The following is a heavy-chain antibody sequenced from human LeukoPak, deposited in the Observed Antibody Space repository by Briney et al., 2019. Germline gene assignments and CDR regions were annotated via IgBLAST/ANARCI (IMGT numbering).Heavy chain of an antibody. CDR1: GGSISSYY. V-gene: IGHV4-4*07. CDR3: ARDPPYHYGMDV. Sequence: KPSETLSLTCTVSGGSISSYYWAWIWQPAGKGLEWIGRIYSSGSTNHNPSLKSRVIMSVDTSKNQFSLRLTSVTAADTAVYYCARDPPYHYGMDVWGQGTTVTVSS. J-gene: IGHJ6*02. CDR2: IYSSGST.